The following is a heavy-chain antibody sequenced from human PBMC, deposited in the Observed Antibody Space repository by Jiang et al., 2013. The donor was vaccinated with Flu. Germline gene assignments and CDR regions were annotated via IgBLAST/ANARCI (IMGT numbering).Heavy chain of an antibody. J-gene: IGHJ3*02. V-gene: IGHV1-18*04. CDR2: ISSYNGNT. CDR3: ARVIQLPYFGYDI. D-gene: IGHD3-10*01. Sequence: GAEVKKPGASVKVSCKASGYTFSSYGISWVRQAPGQGLEWMAWISSYNGNTNYAQQFQGRVTVTRETSTSTDHMELRSLRSDDTAVYYCARVIQLPYFGYDIWGQGTRVTVSS. CDR1: GYTFSSYG.